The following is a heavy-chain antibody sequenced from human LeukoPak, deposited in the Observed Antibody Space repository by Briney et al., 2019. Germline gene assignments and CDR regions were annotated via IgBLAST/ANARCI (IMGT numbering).Heavy chain of an antibody. J-gene: IGHJ6*03. CDR1: GFTFSSYW. CDR2: IKQDGSEK. D-gene: IGHD3-16*02. V-gene: IGHV3-7*01. Sequence: GSLRLSFAASGFTFSSYWMSWVRQAPGKGLEWVANIKQDGSEKYYVDSVKGRFTISRDNAKNSLYLQMNSLRAEDTAVYYCARDAYDYVWGSYRPGIMDVWGKGTTVTVSS. CDR3: ARDAYDYVWGSYRPGIMDV.